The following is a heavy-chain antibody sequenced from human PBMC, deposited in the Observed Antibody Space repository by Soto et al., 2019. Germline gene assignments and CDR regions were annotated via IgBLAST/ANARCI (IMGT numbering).Heavy chain of an antibody. Sequence: SLSLSCAASGFTFSSYAMSWVRQAPGKGLEWVSAISGSGGSTYYADSVKGRFTISRDNSKNTLYLQMNSLRAEDTAVYYCAKDDSSGYYYSDYWGQGTLVTVSS. CDR1: GFTFSSYA. CDR2: ISGSGGST. J-gene: IGHJ4*02. V-gene: IGHV3-23*01. D-gene: IGHD3-22*01. CDR3: AKDDSSGYYYSDY.